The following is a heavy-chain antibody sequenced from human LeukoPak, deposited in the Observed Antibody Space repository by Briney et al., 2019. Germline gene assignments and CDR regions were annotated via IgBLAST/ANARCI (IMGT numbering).Heavy chain of an antibody. CDR1: GFTFSSSA. CDR2: ISNNGGYT. J-gene: IGHJ4*02. V-gene: IGHV3-23*01. Sequence: GGSLRLSCAASGFTFSSSAMSWVRQAPGKGLEWVSAISNNGGYTYYADSVQGRFTISRDNSKSTLCLQMNSLRAEDTAVYYCAKSKRYSSSSFEPTGDYWGQGTLVTVSS. D-gene: IGHD6-6*01. CDR3: AKSKRYSSSSFEPTGDY.